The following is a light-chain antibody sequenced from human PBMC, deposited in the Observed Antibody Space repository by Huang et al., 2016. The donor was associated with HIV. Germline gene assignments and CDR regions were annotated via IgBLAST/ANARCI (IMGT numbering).Light chain of an antibody. CDR2: AAS. V-gene: IGKV1-9*01. Sequence: IQLTQSPYSLSASVGDRVTITCRASQVISTYLAWYQQKPGKAPKLLIYAASTLQSGVPSRISCSGSGTDFTLTISSLQPEDFSTYYCQQFTSIPLTFGPGTKVDIK. CDR3: QQFTSIPLT. CDR1: QVISTY. J-gene: IGKJ3*01.